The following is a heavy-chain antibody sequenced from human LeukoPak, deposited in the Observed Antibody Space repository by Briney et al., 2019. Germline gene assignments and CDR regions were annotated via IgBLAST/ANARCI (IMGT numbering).Heavy chain of an antibody. V-gene: IGHV3-7*05. CDR3: ARAWRYSSGWYDN. Sequence: GGSLRLSCAASGFTVSSNYMSWVRQAPGKGMEWVANIKQDGSEKYYVDSVKGRFTISRDNAKNSLYLQMNSLRAEDTAVYYCARAWRYSSGWYDNWGQGTLVTVSS. D-gene: IGHD6-19*01. CDR1: GFTVSSNY. J-gene: IGHJ5*02. CDR2: IKQDGSEK.